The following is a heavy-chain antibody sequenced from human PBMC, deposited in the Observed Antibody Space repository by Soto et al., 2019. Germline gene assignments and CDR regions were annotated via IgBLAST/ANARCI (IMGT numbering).Heavy chain of an antibody. CDR2: ISYDGSNK. J-gene: IGHJ6*02. Sequence: PGVSLRLSCAASGFTCSSYAMHSVRQAPGKRLEWVAFISYDGSNKYYADSVKGRFTISRDDSKNTLYLQMNSLRAEDTAVYYCASPETSLVRDQYGMVVLYPETTVTVFS. V-gene: IGHV3-30-3*01. CDR1: GFTCSSYA. D-gene: IGHD3-10*01. CDR3: ASPETSLVRDQYGMVV.